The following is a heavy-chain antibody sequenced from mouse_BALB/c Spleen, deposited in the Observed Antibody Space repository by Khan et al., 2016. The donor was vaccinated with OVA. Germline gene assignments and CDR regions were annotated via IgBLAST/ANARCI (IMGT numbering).Heavy chain of an antibody. CDR1: GYSITSDYA. V-gene: IGHV3-2*02. Sequence: EVQLQESGPGLVKPSQSLSLTCTVTGYSITSDYAWNWIRQFPGNKLEWMGFISYSGNTKYNPSLKSRISITRDTSENQFYLQLNSVTTEDTATYYCARVYGGDFDYWGQGTTLTFSS. CDR3: ARVYGGDFDY. J-gene: IGHJ2*01. CDR2: ISYSGNT. D-gene: IGHD1-1*01.